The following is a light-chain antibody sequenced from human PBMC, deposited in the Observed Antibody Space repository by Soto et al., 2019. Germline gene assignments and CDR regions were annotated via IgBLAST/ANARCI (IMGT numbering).Light chain of an antibody. Sequence: DIVMTQSPASLAVSLGEMAAIKCKSSQSVLVSSMNENCLGWYQQKPGQPPKLLIYWASTRASGVPDRFSGSGSGTDFTLTITNLQAEDGALYYCQQCYSPPWTFGQGTKVEIK. CDR1: QSVLVSSMNENC. CDR3: QQCYSPPWT. CDR2: WAS. V-gene: IGKV4-1*01. J-gene: IGKJ1*01.